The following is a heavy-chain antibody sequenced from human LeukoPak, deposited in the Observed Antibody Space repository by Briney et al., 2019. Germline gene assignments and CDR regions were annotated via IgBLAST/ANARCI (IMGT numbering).Heavy chain of an antibody. D-gene: IGHD6-13*01. J-gene: IGHJ4*02. V-gene: IGHV4-38-2*02. CDR1: GYSISSGYY. CDR3: ARISSWYNYFDY. Sequence: SETLSLTCTVSGYSISSGYYWGWIRQPPGKGLEWIGSIYHSGSTYYNPSLKSRVTISVDTSKNQFSLKLSSVTAADTAVYYCARISSWYNYFDYWGQGTLVTVSS. CDR2: IYHSGST.